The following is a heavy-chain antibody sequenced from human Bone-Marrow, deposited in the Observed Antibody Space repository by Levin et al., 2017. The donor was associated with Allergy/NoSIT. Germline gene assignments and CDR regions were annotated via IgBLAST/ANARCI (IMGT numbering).Heavy chain of an antibody. V-gene: IGHV3-48*03. Sequence: LSLTCAASGFTFSSYEMNWVRQAPGKGLEWVSYISSSGSTIYYADSVKGRFTISRDNAKNSLYLQMNSLRAEDTAVYYCARVRGSSMDYWGQGTLVTVSS. CDR2: ISSSGSTI. D-gene: IGHD6-13*01. J-gene: IGHJ4*02. CDR3: ARVRGSSMDY. CDR1: GFTFSSYE.